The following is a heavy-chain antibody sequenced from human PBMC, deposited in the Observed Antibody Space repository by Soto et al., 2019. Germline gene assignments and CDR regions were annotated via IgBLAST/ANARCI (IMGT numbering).Heavy chain of an antibody. CDR3: AGGGVRGVITRTRDYYGMDV. D-gene: IGHD3-10*01. V-gene: IGHV5-10-1*04. CDR2: IDPSDSYT. J-gene: IGHJ6*02. CDR1: GYSFTSYW. Sequence: GESLKISCQGSGYSFTSYWIHWVRQMPGKGLEWMGRIDPSDSYTNYSPSFQGQVTISADKSISTAYLQWSSLKASDTAMYYCAGGGVRGVITRTRDYYGMDVWGQGTTVTVSS.